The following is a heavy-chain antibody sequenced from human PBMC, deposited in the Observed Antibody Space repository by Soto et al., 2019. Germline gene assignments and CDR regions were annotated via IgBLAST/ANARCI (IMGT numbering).Heavy chain of an antibody. V-gene: IGHV4-4*02. CDR2: IYHSVTT. D-gene: IGHD6-13*01. J-gene: IGHJ4*02. CDR1: GGSTSSTNW. CDR3: AFPATADFDY. Sequence: PSETLSPTCAVSGGSTSSTNWWAWVRQSTGRGLEWIGEIYHSVTTNYSPSLKSLVNLAVDMSANHFSLTLISVTAAYTAVYYCAFPATADFDYWGKGILVTVSS.